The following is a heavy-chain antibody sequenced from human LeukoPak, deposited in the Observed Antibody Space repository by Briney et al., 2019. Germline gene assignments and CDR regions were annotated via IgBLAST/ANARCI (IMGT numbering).Heavy chain of an antibody. CDR3: AKTTTGYSTGRYPAWPIDY. CDR1: GFTFGSYA. Sequence: GGSLRLSCAASGFTFGSYAMYWVRQAPGKGLEWVSGIFGSGGSAHYADSVKGRFTISRDNSKNTVYLQMDSLRVEDTAIYYCAKTTTGYSTGRYPAWPIDYWGQGTLVTVSS. J-gene: IGHJ4*02. CDR2: IFGSGGSA. D-gene: IGHD2-8*02. V-gene: IGHV3-23*01.